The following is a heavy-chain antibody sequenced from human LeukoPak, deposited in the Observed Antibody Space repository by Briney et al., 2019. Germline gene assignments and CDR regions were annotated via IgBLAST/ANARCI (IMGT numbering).Heavy chain of an antibody. D-gene: IGHD4-17*01. Sequence: GPVKVSCKASGYTFTGYYMHWVRQAPGQGLEWMGWINPNSGGTNYAQKFQGRVTMTRDTSISTAYMELSRLRSDDTAVYYCANNYGDYGPYYYYGMDVWGQETTVTVSS. CDR3: ANNYGDYGPYYYYGMDV. CDR1: GYTFTGYY. J-gene: IGHJ6*02. CDR2: INPNSGGT. V-gene: IGHV1-2*02.